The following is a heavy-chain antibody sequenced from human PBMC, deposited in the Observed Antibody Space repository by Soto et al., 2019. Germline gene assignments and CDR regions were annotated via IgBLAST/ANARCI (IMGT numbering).Heavy chain of an antibody. CDR1: GYIFTSHC. D-gene: IGHD6-13*01. CDR3: ERHKKIEAEKKDYYYGMAV. Sequence: GDALNISCKCSGYIFTSHCIVWVRQMPGKGLEWMVSIYPGDCDTRYSPSFQGQVTISADNSISTAYLQWSSLKASDTAMYYCERHKKIEAEKKDYYYGMAVWGQGTTVTVSS. J-gene: IGHJ6*01. V-gene: IGHV5-51*01. CDR2: IYPGDCDT.